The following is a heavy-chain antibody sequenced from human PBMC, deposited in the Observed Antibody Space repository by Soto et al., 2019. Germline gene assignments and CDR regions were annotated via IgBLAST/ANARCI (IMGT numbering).Heavy chain of an antibody. D-gene: IGHD2-2*01. J-gene: IGHJ4*02. CDR2: IYYSGST. CDR1: GGSISSDGYY. CDR3: ARDRVVPAATQPYYFDY. V-gene: IGHV4-31*11. Sequence: SESLSLTCAVSGGSISSDGYYWSWIRQHPGKGLEWIGYIYYSGSTYYSPSLKSQVTISVDTSNNQFSLKLSSVTAADTAVYYCARDRVVPAATQPYYFDYWGQGTLVTVSS.